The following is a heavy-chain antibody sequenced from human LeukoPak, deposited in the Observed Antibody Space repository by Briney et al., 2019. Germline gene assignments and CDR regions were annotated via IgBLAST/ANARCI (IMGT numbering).Heavy chain of an antibody. D-gene: IGHD5-18*01. V-gene: IGHV3-7*01. CDR3: ARHLSGVTGYTYGRGIDY. CDR1: GFTFSSYW. Sequence: GGSLRLSCAASGFTFSSYWISWVRQAPGKGLEWVANIKKDGSEKYYVDSVKGRFTLSRDNAKKSLYLQMNSLRAEDTAVYYCARHLSGVTGYTYGRGIDYWGQGTLVTVSS. J-gene: IGHJ4*02. CDR2: IKKDGSEK.